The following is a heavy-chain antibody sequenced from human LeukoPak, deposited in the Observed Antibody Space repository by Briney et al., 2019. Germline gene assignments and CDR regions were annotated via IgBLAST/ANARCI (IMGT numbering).Heavy chain of an antibody. D-gene: IGHD3-10*01. CDR2: IIPIFGTA. CDR3: AREEYYYGSGSYYRQSNWFDP. Sequence: EASVKVSCKASGGTFSSYAISWVRQAPGQGLEWMGGIIPIFGTANYAQKFQGRVTITADKSTSTAYMELSSLRSDDTAVYYCAREEYYYGSGSYYRQSNWFDPWGQGTLVTVSS. J-gene: IGHJ5*02. V-gene: IGHV1-69*06. CDR1: GGTFSSYA.